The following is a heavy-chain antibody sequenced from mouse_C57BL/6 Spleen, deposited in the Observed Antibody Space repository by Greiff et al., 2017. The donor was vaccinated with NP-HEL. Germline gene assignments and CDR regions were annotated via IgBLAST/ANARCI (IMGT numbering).Heavy chain of an antibody. J-gene: IGHJ3*01. D-gene: IGHD4-1*01. V-gene: IGHV5-9-1*02. CDR2: ISSGGDYI. CDR3: TRDRNWSWFAY. Sequence: EVQGVESGEGLVKPGGSLKLSCAASGFTFSSYAMSWVRQTPEKRLEWVAYISSGGDYIYYADTVKGRFTISRDNARNTLYLQMSSLKSEDTAMYYCTRDRNWSWFAYWGQGTLVTVSA. CDR1: GFTFSSYA.